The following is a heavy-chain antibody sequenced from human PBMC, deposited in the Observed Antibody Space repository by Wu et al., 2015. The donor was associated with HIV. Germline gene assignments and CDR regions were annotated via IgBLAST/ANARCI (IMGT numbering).Heavy chain of an antibody. V-gene: IGHV1-69*05. Sequence: QVQLMQSGAEVKKPGSSVKVSCKASGATFISYTITWVRQAPGQGLEWMGGFIPMFGTANYAQKFQGRLTITTDESTATGYMELSSLRSEDTAVHSCARDLARETMIRDRPRYGLDVWGQGTTVTVSS. CDR1: GATFISYT. CDR2: FIPMFGTA. J-gene: IGHJ6*02. D-gene: IGHD3-10*02. CDR3: ARDLARETMIRDRPRYGLDV.